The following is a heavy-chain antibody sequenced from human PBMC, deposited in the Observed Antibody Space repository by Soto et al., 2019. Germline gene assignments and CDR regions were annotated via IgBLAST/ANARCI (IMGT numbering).Heavy chain of an antibody. V-gene: IGHV4-39*01. D-gene: IGHD3-10*01. J-gene: IGHJ4*02. CDR2: FYYSGST. CDR1: GGSISSNSYY. Sequence: PSESLSLTCTVSGGSISSNSYYWAWIRQPPGKGLEWIGSFYYSGSTYYNPSLKSRVTISVDTSKNQFSLKLRSVTAADTAVYYCARTHYMTFVDYWGQGTLVNVSS. CDR3: ARTHYMTFVDY.